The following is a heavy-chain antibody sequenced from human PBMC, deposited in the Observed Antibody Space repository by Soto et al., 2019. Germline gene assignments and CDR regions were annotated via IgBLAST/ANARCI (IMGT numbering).Heavy chain of an antibody. J-gene: IGHJ6*02. Sequence: SETLSLTSPVSGDSISSGGYYWNWIRQHPERGLEWIGYVHSSARIYYNSSLKCRVQISFDASENQFSLNVWSVTAEEAAVYYCARERLSGIMPVGMDVWGQGTTVTVSS. CDR1: GDSISSGGYY. V-gene: IGHV4-31*03. D-gene: IGHD3-16*01. CDR3: ARERLSGIMPVGMDV. CDR2: VHSSARI.